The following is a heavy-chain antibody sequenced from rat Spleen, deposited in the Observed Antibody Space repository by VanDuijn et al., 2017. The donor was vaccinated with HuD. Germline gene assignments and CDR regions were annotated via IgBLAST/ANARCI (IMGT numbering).Heavy chain of an antibody. D-gene: IGHD4-3*01. CDR2: MRFNGDP. J-gene: IGHJ2*01. CDR1: GFSLMDYS. CDR3: YRYNSWCDY. V-gene: IGHV2-63*01. Sequence: QVQLKESGPGLVQPSQTLFLTCTVSGFSLMDYSVHWVRQPPGKGLEWMGRMRFNGDPSYSSTRKSRLSISRDTSKNQVFLKMQSLQTDDTGTYYCYRYNSWCDYWGQGVMVTVSS.